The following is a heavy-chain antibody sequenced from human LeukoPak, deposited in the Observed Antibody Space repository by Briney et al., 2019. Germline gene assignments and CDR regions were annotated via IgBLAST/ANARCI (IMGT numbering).Heavy chain of an antibody. CDR3: ARAFCVGECFVLHIFFDS. Sequence: SETLSLTCSVSGDSISSSSSYWGWIRQPPGKGLEWIGSIYYSGSTYYNPSLKSRVTISVDTSKNQFSLKLSSVTAADTAVYYCARAFCVGECFVLHIFFDSWGQGTLVTVSS. CDR2: IYYSGST. V-gene: IGHV4-39*07. CDR1: GDSISSSSSY. J-gene: IGHJ4*02. D-gene: IGHD2-21*01.